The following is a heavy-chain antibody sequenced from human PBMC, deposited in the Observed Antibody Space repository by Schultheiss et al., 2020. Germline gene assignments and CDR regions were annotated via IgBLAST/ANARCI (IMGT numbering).Heavy chain of an antibody. CDR3: ARAVMDVVAATHFDY. D-gene: IGHD5-12*01. V-gene: IGHV3-7*03. Sequence: LSLTCAVSGYSISSGYYWGWIRQPPGKGLEWVANMKRDGSEKYYVDSVKGRFTISRDNAKNSLYLQVNSLRAEDMTVYYCARAVMDVVAATHFDYWGQGTLVTVSS. J-gene: IGHJ4*02. CDR2: MKRDGSEK. CDR1: GYSISSGYY.